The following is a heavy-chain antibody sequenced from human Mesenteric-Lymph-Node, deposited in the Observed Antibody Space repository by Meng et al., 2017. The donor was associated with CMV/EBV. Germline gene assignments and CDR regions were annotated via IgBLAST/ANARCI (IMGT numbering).Heavy chain of an antibody. Sequence: GESLKISCAASGFTFSSYSMSWICRAPGKGLEWVAFIRFDGGDRYYADSVRGRFTISRDDSKNMLYLQMSSLRAEDTAVYYCSQPLAPHISTWNSLNQWGLGTLVTVSS. V-gene: IGHV3-30*02. CDR2: IRFDGGDR. J-gene: IGHJ4*02. CDR3: SQPLAPHISTWNSLNQ. D-gene: IGHD6-13*01. CDR1: GFTFSSYS.